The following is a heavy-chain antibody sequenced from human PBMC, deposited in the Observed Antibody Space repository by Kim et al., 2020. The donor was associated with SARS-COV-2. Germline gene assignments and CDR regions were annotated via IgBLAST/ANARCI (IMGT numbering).Heavy chain of an antibody. Sequence: GGSLRLSCAASGFTFSSYGMHWVRQAPGKGLEWVAVISYDGSNKYYADSVKGRFTISRDNSKNTLYLQMNSLRAEDTAVYYCAKQRGPMVRGAPDYWGQGTLVTVSS. CDR3: AKQRGPMVRGAPDY. D-gene: IGHD3-10*01. J-gene: IGHJ4*02. CDR1: GFTFSSYG. V-gene: IGHV3-30*18. CDR2: ISYDGSNK.